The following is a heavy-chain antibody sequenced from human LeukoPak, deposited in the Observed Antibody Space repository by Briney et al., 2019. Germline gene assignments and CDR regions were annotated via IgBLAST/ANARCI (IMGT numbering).Heavy chain of an antibody. CDR1: GFTFSSYA. CDR3: AKRLAYCGSDCYAPEYYFDY. D-gene: IGHD2-21*02. CDR2: ISGSGGST. J-gene: IGHJ4*02. V-gene: IGHV3-23*01. Sequence: GGSLRLSCAASGFTFSSYAMSWVRQAPGKGLEWVSAISGSGGSTYYADSVKGRFTISRDNSKNTLYLQMNSLRAEDTAVYYCAKRLAYCGSDCYAPEYYFDYWGQGTLVTVSS.